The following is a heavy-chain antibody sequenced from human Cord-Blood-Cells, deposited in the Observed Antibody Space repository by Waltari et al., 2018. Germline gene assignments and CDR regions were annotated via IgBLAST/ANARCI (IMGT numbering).Heavy chain of an antibody. CDR1: GYPLTELS. CDR2: FDPEDGET. V-gene: IGHV1-24*01. J-gene: IGHJ3*02. Sequence: QAQLVQSGAEVKKPGASVKVSCTVSGYPLTELSMTWVRQAPGKGLEWMGGFDPEDGETIYAQKFQGRVTMTEDTSTDTAYMELSSLRSEDTAVYYCATHVNWGAIDAFDIWGQGTMVTVSS. D-gene: IGHD7-27*01. CDR3: ATHVNWGAIDAFDI.